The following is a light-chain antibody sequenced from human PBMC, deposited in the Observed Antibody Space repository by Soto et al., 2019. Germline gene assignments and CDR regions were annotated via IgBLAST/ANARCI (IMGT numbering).Light chain of an antibody. CDR3: CSYAGGYTYL. Sequence: QSDLTQPRSVSGSPGQSVTISCTGTGNDVGAYNYVSWYQQHPGRPPTLMIYDVARWPSGVPDRFSGSKSGNTASLTISGLQAEDEADYFCCSYAGGYTYLLGTGTKVTVL. J-gene: IGLJ1*01. V-gene: IGLV2-11*01. CDR2: DVA. CDR1: GNDVGAYNY.